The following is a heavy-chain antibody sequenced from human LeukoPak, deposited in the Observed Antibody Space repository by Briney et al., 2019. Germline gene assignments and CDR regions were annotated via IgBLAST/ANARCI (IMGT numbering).Heavy chain of an antibody. CDR1: GYTFTSYG. Sequence: GASVKVSCKASGYTFTSYGTSWVRQAPGQGLEWMGWISAYNGNTNYAQKLQGRVTMTTDTSTSTAYMELRSLRSDDTAVYYCARGPPGSIDGGGVFDYWGQGTLVTVSS. D-gene: IGHD2-15*01. V-gene: IGHV1-18*01. J-gene: IGHJ4*02. CDR2: ISAYNGNT. CDR3: ARGPPGSIDGGGVFDY.